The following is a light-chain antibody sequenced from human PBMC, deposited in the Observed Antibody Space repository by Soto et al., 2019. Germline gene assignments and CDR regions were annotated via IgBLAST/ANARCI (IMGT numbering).Light chain of an antibody. CDR3: SSYAGSSNV. Sequence: QSALTQPPSASGSPGQSVAISCTGTSSDVGGYNYVSWYQQHPGKAPKLMIYEVNKRPSGVPDRFSGSKSGNTASLTVSGLQAADEADYYSSSYAGSSNVFGTGTKLTVL. J-gene: IGLJ1*01. CDR1: SSDVGGYNY. V-gene: IGLV2-8*01. CDR2: EVN.